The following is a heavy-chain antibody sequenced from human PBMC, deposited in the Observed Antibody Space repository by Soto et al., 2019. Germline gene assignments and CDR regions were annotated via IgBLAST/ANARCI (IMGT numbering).Heavy chain of an antibody. D-gene: IGHD3-9*01. Sequence: EVQLVESGGGLVQPGGSLRLSCAASGFTVSSNYMSWVRQAPGKGLEWVSVIYSGGSTYYADSVKGRFTISKHNSQNTLYRQMNSLRGEDTAVYYCARDQGQSVSDDSLSGYYPITSDWYFELRGRGTLVTVST. V-gene: IGHV3-53*04. CDR1: GFTVSSNY. CDR3: ARDQGQSVSDDSLSGYYPITSDWYFEL. J-gene: IGHJ2*01. CDR2: IYSGGST.